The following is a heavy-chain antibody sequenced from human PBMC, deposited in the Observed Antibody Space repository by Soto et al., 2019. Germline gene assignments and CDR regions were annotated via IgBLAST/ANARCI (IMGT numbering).Heavy chain of an antibody. CDR2: INPNSGGT. Sequence: ASVKVSCKASGYTFTGYYMHWVRQAPGQGLEWMGWINPNSGGTNYAQKFQGRVTMTRDTSISTAYMELSRLRSDDTAVYYCARGLGTGSSPIYYYYGMDVWGQGTTVTVSS. D-gene: IGHD6-6*01. J-gene: IGHJ6*02. CDR1: GYTFTGYY. CDR3: ARGLGTGSSPIYYYYGMDV. V-gene: IGHV1-2*02.